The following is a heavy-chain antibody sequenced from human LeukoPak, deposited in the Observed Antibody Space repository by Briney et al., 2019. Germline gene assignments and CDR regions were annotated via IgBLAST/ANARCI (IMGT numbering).Heavy chain of an antibody. CDR3: ARDYCGGDCFPDY. D-gene: IGHD2-21*02. CDR1: GYTFTGYY. CDR2: INPNSGDT. J-gene: IGHJ4*02. V-gene: IGHV1-2*06. Sequence: EASVKVSCTTSGYTFTGYYVHWVRQAPGQGLEWMGRINPNSGDTNYAQKFQGRVTMTRDTSISTAYMELSRLRSDDTAVYYCARDYCGGDCFPDYWGQGTLVTVSS.